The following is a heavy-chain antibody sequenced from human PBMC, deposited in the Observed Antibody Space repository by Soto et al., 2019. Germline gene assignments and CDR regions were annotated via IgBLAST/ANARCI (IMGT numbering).Heavy chain of an antibody. CDR2: TKHKAASYTT. J-gene: IGHJ4*02. V-gene: IGHV3-72*01. CDR3: VTLQFSRWFY. Sequence: GSLRLSCAASGFTLSDHFMEWVRQAPGKGLEWVGRTKHKAASYTTDYAASVNGRFTISRDDSKSSLYLQMNSLKTEDTAMYYCVTLQFSRWFYWGLGTLVTVSS. CDR1: GFTLSDHF. D-gene: IGHD4-4*01.